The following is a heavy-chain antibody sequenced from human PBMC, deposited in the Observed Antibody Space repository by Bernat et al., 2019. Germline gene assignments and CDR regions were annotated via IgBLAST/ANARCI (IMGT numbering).Heavy chain of an antibody. CDR1: GFTFSGSA. CDR3: TTKYSYYMDV. J-gene: IGHJ6*03. CDR2: IRNKTNNYAK. V-gene: IGHV3-73*02. Sequence: EVQLVESGGGLVQPGGSLKLSCAASGFTFSGSAMHWVRQASGKGLEWVGRIRNKTNNYAKADGASVKGRLTISRDDSKNTAYLEMNTLKTEDTAVYYCTTKYSYYMDVWGKGTTVTVSS.